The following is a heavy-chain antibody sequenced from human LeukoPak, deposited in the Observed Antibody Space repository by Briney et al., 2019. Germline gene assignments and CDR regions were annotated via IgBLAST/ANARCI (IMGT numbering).Heavy chain of an antibody. Sequence: GASAKVSCKASGGTFSSYAISWVRQAPGQGLEWMGRIIPIFGIANYARKFQGRVTITADKSTSTAYMELSSLRSEDTAVYYCGSEKPPGSYGMDVWGQGTTVTVSS. CDR3: GSEKPPGSYGMDV. CDR1: GGTFSSYA. CDR2: IIPIFGIA. V-gene: IGHV1-69*04. J-gene: IGHJ6*02. D-gene: IGHD3-10*01.